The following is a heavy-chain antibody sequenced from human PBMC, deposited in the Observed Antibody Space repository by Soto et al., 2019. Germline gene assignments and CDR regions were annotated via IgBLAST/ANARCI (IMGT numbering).Heavy chain of an antibody. Sequence: QVQLVQSGAEVKKPGASVKVSCKASGYTFTNHDINWVRQATGQGLEWMGWMNPNSGNVGYAQKFQGRVTMTRNTSISTAYRELGSLRSEDTAVYYCAGGYSNYGYYGMDVWGQGTTAPVSS. CDR1: GYTFTNHD. D-gene: IGHD4-4*01. V-gene: IGHV1-8*01. J-gene: IGHJ6*02. CDR3: AGGYSNYGYYGMDV. CDR2: MNPNSGNV.